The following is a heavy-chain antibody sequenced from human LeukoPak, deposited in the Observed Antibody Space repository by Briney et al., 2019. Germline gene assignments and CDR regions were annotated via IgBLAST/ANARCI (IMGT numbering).Heavy chain of an antibody. CDR3: ARTTVTTSYWFDP. Sequence: SETLPLTCVASGGSISSGGYSWSWIRQPPAKGLEWIGYIYHSGSTYYNPSLKSRVTISVDRSKNQFSLKLSSVTAADTAVYYCARTTVTTSYWFDPWGQGTLVTVSS. D-gene: IGHD4-17*01. J-gene: IGHJ5*02. CDR1: GGSISSGGYS. V-gene: IGHV4-30-2*01. CDR2: IYHSGST.